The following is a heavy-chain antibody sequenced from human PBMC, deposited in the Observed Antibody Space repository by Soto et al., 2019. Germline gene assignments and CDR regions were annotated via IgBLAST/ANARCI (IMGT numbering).Heavy chain of an antibody. V-gene: IGHV3-13*01. J-gene: IGHJ6*02. CDR3: ARVPSTAMVRGRYGMDV. CDR1: GFTFSSYD. D-gene: IGHD3-10*01. Sequence: GGSLRLSCAASGFTFSSYDMHWVRQATGKGLEWVSAIGTAGDTYYPGSVKGRFTISRENAKNALYLQMNSLRAEDTAVYYCARVPSTAMVRGRYGMDVWGQGTTVTVSS. CDR2: IGTAGDT.